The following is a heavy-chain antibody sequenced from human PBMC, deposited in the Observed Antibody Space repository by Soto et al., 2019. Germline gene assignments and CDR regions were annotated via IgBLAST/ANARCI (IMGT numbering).Heavy chain of an antibody. V-gene: IGHV4-59*08. CDR1: GGSISSYY. Sequence: QVQLQESGPGLVKPSETLSLTCTVSGGSISSYYWSWIRQPPGKGLEWIGYIYDSGSANYNPSLKSRVTISVDTSKNQSSLKLSSVNAADTAVYYCARHGRGDFWSGYGPFDYWGQGTLVTVSS. D-gene: IGHD3-3*01. J-gene: IGHJ4*02. CDR2: IYDSGSA. CDR3: ARHGRGDFWSGYGPFDY.